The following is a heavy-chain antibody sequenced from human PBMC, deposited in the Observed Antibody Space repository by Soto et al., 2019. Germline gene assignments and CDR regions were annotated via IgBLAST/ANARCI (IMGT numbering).Heavy chain of an antibody. Sequence: QVQLVQSGAEVENPGASVKVSCKASGYTFSNFGINWVRQAPGQGLEWLGWITPYNGNANYAQKHQARLTITTDTSTNTAYLQLRSLRSDDTAVYFCARARMYSGAHHDYWGQGTLVTVSS. V-gene: IGHV1-18*04. CDR1: GYTFSNFG. CDR2: ITPYNGNA. CDR3: ARARMYSGAHHDY. J-gene: IGHJ4*02. D-gene: IGHD1-26*01.